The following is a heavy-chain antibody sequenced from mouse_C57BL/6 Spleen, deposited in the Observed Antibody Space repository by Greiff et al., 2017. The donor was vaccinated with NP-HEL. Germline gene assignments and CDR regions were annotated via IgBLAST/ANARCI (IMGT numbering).Heavy chain of an antibody. CDR1: GYTFTSYW. CDR2: IDPSDSYT. D-gene: IGHD2-2*01. V-gene: IGHV1-59*01. Sequence: QVQLQQPGAELVRPGTSVKLSCKASGYTFTSYWMHWVKQRPGHGLEWIGVIDPSDSYTNYNQKFKGKATLTVDTSSSTAYMQLSSLTSEDSAVYYCARKTMVTAFDYWGQGTTLTVSS. J-gene: IGHJ2*01. CDR3: ARKTMVTAFDY.